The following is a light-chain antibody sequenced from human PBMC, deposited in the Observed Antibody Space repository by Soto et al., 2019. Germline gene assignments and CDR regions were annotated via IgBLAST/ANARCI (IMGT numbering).Light chain of an antibody. CDR2: GAF. CDR3: QHYNYWLWT. V-gene: IGKV3-15*01. Sequence: EIVMTQSPATLSVSPGEIATLSCRASQSVSSNLAWYQQKPGQAPRLLIHGAFTRAAGITARFSGSGSRTDSTPTISSLQSEVVVFYYDQHYNYWLWTFGGGTKVEIK. CDR1: QSVSSN. J-gene: IGKJ4*01.